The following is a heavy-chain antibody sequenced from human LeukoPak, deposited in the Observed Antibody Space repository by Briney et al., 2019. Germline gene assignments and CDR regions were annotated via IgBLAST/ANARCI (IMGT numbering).Heavy chain of an antibody. J-gene: IGHJ3*01. CDR2: IFYTGHT. CDR3: ARNHFLGGAFDL. V-gene: IGHV4-39*01. CDR1: GGSIIGGTYY. D-gene: IGHD3-16*01. Sequence: PSETLSLTCAVSGGSIIGGTYYWAWIRQPPGKGLERVGSIFYTGHTFYNPSLKSRLSISLDTSKNQFSLKLNSVTAADTAAYYCARNHFLGGAFDLWGQGTVVTVSS.